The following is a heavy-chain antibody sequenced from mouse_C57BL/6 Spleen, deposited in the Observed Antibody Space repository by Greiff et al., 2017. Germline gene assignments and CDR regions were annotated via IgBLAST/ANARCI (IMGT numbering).Heavy chain of an antibody. V-gene: IGHV14-2*01. Sequence: VQLQQSGAELVKPGASVKLSCTASGFNIKDYYMHWVKQRPEQGLEWIGRIDPEDGDTKYAPKFQGKATITADTSSNTAYLQLSSLTSEDTAVYYCVSYYGSSYCYYYAMDYWGQGTSVTVSS. CDR2: IDPEDGDT. CDR3: VSYYGSSYCYYYAMDY. CDR1: GFNIKDYY. D-gene: IGHD1-1*01. J-gene: IGHJ4*01.